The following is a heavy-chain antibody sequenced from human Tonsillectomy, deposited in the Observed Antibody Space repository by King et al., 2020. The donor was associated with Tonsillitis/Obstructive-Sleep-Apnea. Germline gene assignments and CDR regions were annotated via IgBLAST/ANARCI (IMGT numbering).Heavy chain of an antibody. J-gene: IGHJ4*02. CDR1: GFTFSTYA. CDR3: AKDPLASYYFYY. CDR2: ISGSGGST. V-gene: IGHV3-23*04. D-gene: IGHD6-13*01. Sequence: VQLVQSGGGLVQPGGSLRLSCAASGFTFSTYAMSWVRQAPGKGLEWVSAISGSGGSTYYPDSVKGRFTISRDNSKNTLYLQMNRLRAEDTAVYYCAKDPLASYYFYYWGQGTLVTVSS.